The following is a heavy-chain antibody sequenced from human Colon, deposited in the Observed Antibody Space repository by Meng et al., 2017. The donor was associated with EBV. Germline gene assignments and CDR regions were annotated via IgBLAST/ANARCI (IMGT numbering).Heavy chain of an antibody. V-gene: IGHV4-34*01. Sequence: QVERQPCGAGLLKPSEPLSRSCAVYGGSFRDYYWTWIRHPPGKGLEWIGEIDHRGNPKYNPSLKSRVTISLDTSKKQFSLKVSSVTAADSAVYYCARRGPSGNFSPWSQGALVTVSS. CDR2: IDHRGNP. D-gene: IGHD3-10*01. CDR3: ARRGPSGNFSP. J-gene: IGHJ5*02. CDR1: GGSFRDYY.